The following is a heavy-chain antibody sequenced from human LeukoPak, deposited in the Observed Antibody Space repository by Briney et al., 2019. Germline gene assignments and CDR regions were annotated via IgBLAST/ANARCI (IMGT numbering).Heavy chain of an antibody. V-gene: IGHV3-23*01. CDR1: GFTVSSNY. J-gene: IGHJ4*02. CDR3: AKQGPARIPIVVVTAMAH. D-gene: IGHD2-21*02. CDR2: ISGSGGST. Sequence: GGSLRLSCAASGFTVSSNYMSWVRQAPGKGLECVSAISGSGGSTYYADSVKGRFTISRDNSKNTLYLQMNSLRAEDTAVYYCAKQGPARIPIVVVTAMAHWGQGTLVTVSS.